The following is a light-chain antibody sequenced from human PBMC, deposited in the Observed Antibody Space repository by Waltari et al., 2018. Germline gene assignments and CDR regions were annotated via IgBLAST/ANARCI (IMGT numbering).Light chain of an antibody. CDR1: SSDVGSYNR. J-gene: IGLJ2*01. V-gene: IGLV2-18*02. CDR2: EVN. Sequence: QSALTQPPSVSGSPGQSVTISCTGTSSDVGSYNRVSWYQQPPGTAPKLMIYEVNNRPSRVPARCSGSRSGNTASLPISGLQAEDEGDYYCASYTGGTTILFGGGTRLTVL. CDR3: ASYTGGTTIL.